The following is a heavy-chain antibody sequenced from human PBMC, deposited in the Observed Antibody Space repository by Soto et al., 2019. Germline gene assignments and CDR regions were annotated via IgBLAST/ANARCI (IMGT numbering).Heavy chain of an antibody. D-gene: IGHD3-3*01. CDR1: GYTFTSYG. V-gene: IGHV1-18*01. Sequence: QVQLAQSGSEVKKPGASGKVSCKASGYTFTSYGISWVRQAPGQGLEWMGGISAYNGNTNYAQKLQGRVTMTTDTSTSTASMELRSLRSDDTAVYYCASWTPNWFDPWGQGTLVTVSS. CDR3: ASWTPNWFDP. J-gene: IGHJ5*02. CDR2: ISAYNGNT.